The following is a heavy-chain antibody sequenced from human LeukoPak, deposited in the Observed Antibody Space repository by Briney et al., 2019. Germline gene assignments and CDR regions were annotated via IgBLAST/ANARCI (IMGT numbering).Heavy chain of an antibody. J-gene: IGHJ5*01. CDR1: GFTFSYYG. CDR3: VGDSIISVGGFDF. D-gene: IGHD2-15*01. CDR2: AYHDGWRGVSDK. V-gene: IGHV3-33*01. Sequence: PGGSLRLSCAASGFTFSYYGMHWVRQAPGKGLEWVAVAYHDGWRGVSDKYYVDSVKGRFTVSRDNSKNTLYLQMSSLSTEDTAVYYCVGDSIISVGGFDFWGQGTQVTVSS.